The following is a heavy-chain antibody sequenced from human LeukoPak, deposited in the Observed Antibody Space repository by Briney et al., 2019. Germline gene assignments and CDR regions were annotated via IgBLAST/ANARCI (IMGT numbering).Heavy chain of an antibody. V-gene: IGHV1-69*13. D-gene: IGHD3-3*01. CDR2: VIPIFGTA. CDR1: GGTFSSYA. J-gene: IGHJ4*02. CDR3: ARRHQQSGYYDYFDY. Sequence: SVKVSCXASGGTFSSYAISWVRQAPGQGLEWMGGVIPIFGTANYAQKFQGRVTITADESASTAYMELSSLRSEDTAVYYCARRHQQSGYYDYFDYWGQGTLVTVSS.